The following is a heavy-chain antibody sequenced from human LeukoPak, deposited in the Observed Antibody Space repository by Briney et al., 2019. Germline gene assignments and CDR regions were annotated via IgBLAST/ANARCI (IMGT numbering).Heavy chain of an antibody. J-gene: IGHJ4*02. CDR2: IKNDGSEE. Sequence: PGGCLRLSCAASGLTVSRNWMRWVRQAPGKWREGVATIKNDGSEEYYVDSVKGRFTISRDNARNSLFLQMNSLTVEDTAVHYCARAIRGSAVDTGDRWGQGTLVTVSS. V-gene: IGHV3-7*01. CDR1: GLTVSRNW. D-gene: IGHD3-10*01. CDR3: ARAIRGSAVDTGDR.